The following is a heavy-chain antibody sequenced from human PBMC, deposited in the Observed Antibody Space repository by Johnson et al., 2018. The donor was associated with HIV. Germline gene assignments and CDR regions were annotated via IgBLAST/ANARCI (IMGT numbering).Heavy chain of an antibody. Sequence: QVQLVESGGGVVRPGGSLRLSCAASGFTFSSYGMHWVRQAPGKGLEWVAVISYDGSNKYYADSVKGRFTISRDNSKNTLYVQMNSLRGEDTAVYYCAKSTQANIFRESGPYGAFDVWGQGTMVTVSS. CDR2: ISYDGSNK. J-gene: IGHJ3*01. CDR3: AKSTQANIFRESGPYGAFDV. V-gene: IGHV3-30*18. CDR1: GFTFSSYG. D-gene: IGHD3-10*01.